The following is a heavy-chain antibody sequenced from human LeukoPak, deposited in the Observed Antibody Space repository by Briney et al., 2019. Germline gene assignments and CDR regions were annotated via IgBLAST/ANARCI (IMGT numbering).Heavy chain of an antibody. CDR1: GFTFSSYA. Sequence: GGSLRLSCAASGFTFSSYAIHWVRQAPGKGLEWVTVISHDGRKYYADSVKGRFTISRDNSKNTLYLQMNSLRAEDTAVYYCARGTHQDYYGSASFLFDYWGQGTLVTVSS. D-gene: IGHD3-10*01. J-gene: IGHJ4*02. CDR3: ARGTHQDYYGSASFLFDY. V-gene: IGHV3-30*04. CDR2: ISHDGRK.